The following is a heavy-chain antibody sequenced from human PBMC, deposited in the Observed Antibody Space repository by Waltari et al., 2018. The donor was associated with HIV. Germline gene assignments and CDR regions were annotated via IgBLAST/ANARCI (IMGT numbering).Heavy chain of an antibody. D-gene: IGHD5-12*01. Sequence: HKPGASVKVSCKASGYTFTSYGISWVRQAPGQGLAWMGWISADNGNTNYAQKLQGGVTMTTDTSTSTAYMELRSLRSDDTAVDYCAREFGGYDWVLGYGGNSEFDYWGQGTLVTVSS. CDR1: GYTFTSYG. V-gene: IGHV1-18*01. CDR2: ISADNGNT. J-gene: IGHJ4*02. CDR3: AREFGGYDWVLGYGGNSEFDY.